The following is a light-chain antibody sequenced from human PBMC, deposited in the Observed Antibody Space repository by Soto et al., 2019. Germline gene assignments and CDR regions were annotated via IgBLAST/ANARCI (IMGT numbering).Light chain of an antibody. CDR1: SSDVGDNNY. J-gene: IGLJ1*01. CDR2: DVT. CDR3: SSYTSSSTLYV. V-gene: IGLV2-14*01. Sequence: QSVPTQPASVSGSPGQSITISCTGTSSDVGDNNYVSWYQQHPGKAPKLMIYDVTHRPSGISNRFSGSKSGNTASLTISGLQAEDEADYYCSSYTSSSTLYVFGSGTKVTVL.